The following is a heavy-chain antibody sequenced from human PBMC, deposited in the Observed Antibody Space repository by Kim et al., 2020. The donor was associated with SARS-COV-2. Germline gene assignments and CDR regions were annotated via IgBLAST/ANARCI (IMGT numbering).Heavy chain of an antibody. J-gene: IGHJ4*02. D-gene: IGHD4-17*01. CDR2: IYPGDSDT. CDR3: ARQRATVTTFGSFDY. Sequence: GESLKISCKGSGYSFTSYWIGWVRQMPGKGLEWMGIIYPGDSDTRYSPSFQGQVTISADKSISTAYLQWSSLKASDTAMYYCARQRATVTTFGSFDYWGQGTLVTVSS. V-gene: IGHV5-51*01. CDR1: GYSFTSYW.